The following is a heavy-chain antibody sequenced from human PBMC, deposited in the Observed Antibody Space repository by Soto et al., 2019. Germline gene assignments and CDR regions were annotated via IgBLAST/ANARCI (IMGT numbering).Heavy chain of an antibody. CDR2: IYYSGST. CDR3: AGTTTVVTPYHSYYFDY. V-gene: IGHV4-30-4*01. D-gene: IGHD4-17*01. J-gene: IGHJ4*02. CDR1: GGSISSGDYY. Sequence: PSETLSLTCTVSGGSISSGDYYWSWIRQPPGKGLEWIGYIYYSGSTYYNPSLKSRVTISVDTSKNQFSLKLSSVTAADTAVYYCAGTTTVVTPYHSYYFDYWGQGTLVTVSS.